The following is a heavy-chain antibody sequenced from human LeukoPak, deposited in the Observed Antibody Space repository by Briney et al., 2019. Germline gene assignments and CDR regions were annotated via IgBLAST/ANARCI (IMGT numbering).Heavy chain of an antibody. D-gene: IGHD3-3*01. CDR1: GGSISSYY. V-gene: IGHV4-59*08. J-gene: IGHJ4*02. CDR2: ISDIGSI. Sequence: SETLSLTCTVSGGSISSYYWSWIRQPPGKGLEWIAYISDIGSINYNPSLKSRVTISLDTSKNQFSLKLSSVTAADTAVYYCARRGYYDFWSGNYYFDYWGQGTLVTVSS. CDR3: ARRGYYDFWSGNYYFDY.